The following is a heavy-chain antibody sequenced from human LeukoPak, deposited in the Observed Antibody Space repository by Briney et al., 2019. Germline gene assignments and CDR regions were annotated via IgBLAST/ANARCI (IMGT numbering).Heavy chain of an antibody. Sequence: SETLSLTCTVSGGSISRYYWSWIRQPPGKGLEWIGYIYYSGSTNYNPSLKSRVTISVDTSKNQFSLKLSSVTAADTAVYYCARSYYDSSGYYSYYFDYWGQGTLVTVSS. CDR1: GGSISRYY. J-gene: IGHJ4*02. D-gene: IGHD3-22*01. CDR2: IYYSGST. CDR3: ARSYYDSSGYYSYYFDY. V-gene: IGHV4-59*08.